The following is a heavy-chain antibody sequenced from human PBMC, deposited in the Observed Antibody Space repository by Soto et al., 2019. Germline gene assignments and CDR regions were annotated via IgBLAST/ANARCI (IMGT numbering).Heavy chain of an antibody. J-gene: IGHJ4*02. V-gene: IGHV2-5*02. Sequence: QPPGKALEWLALIYWDDDQRSIPSLKSRLTITKDTSKNQVVLTMTNMAPEDTATYYCAHMGAAKFEYWGQGTLVNVSS. CDR3: AHMGAAKFEY. D-gene: IGHD2-15*01. CDR2: IYWDDDQ.